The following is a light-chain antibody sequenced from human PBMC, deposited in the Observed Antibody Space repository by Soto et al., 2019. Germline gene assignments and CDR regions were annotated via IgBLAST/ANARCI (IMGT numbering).Light chain of an antibody. V-gene: IGLV1-44*01. CDR1: RSTIGNNR. CDR3: AAWDDSLNGWV. CDR2: SNN. Sequence: QSVLTQPPSASGTPGQRVTISCSGSRSTIGNNRVNWYQQLPRTAPKLLIHSNNQRPSGVPDRFSGSKSGTSASLAISGLQSEDEADYYCAAWDDSLNGWVFGGGTKLTVL. J-gene: IGLJ3*02.